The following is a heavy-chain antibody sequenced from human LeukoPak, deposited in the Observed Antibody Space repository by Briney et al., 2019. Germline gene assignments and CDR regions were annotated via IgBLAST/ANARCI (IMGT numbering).Heavy chain of an antibody. J-gene: IGHJ4*02. CDR2: ISGSGATT. Sequence: GGSLRLSCAASGFSFSTYAMSWVRQAPGKGLEWVSSISGSGATTWYAESVKGRFTISRDNSKSTLLLQLNSLRAEDTAVYYCAKDRVSGLGYYGSGSPRYWGQGTLVTVSS. D-gene: IGHD3-10*01. CDR3: AKDRVSGLGYYGSGSPRY. CDR1: GFSFSTYA. V-gene: IGHV3-23*01.